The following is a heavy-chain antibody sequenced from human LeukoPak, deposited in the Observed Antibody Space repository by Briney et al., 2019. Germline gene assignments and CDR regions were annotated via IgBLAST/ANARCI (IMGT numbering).Heavy chain of an antibody. CDR3: ARSYYYDRSGSRHYYFDS. V-gene: IGHV4-59*11. J-gene: IGHJ4*02. CDR1: GGSISNHY. CDR2: IYYSGST. Sequence: SETLSLTCTVSGGSISNHYWNWIRQPPGKGLEWIGHIYYSGSTNYNPSLKSRVTISVDRSKTQFSLNLSSVTAADTAVYHCARSYYYDRSGSRHYYFDSWGQGTLVTVSS. D-gene: IGHD3-22*01.